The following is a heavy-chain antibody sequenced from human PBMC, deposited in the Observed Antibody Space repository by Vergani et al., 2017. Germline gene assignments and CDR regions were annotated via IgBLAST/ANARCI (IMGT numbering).Heavy chain of an antibody. Sequence: QVQLQESGPGLVKPSETLSLTCTVSGGSISSYYWSWIRQPPGKGLEWIGYIYYSGSTNYNPSLKSRVTISVDTSKNQFSLKLSSVTAADTAVYYCARGDYYYSSGYVDYWGQGTLVTVSS. CDR2: IYYSGST. CDR1: GGSISSYY. V-gene: IGHV4-59*01. J-gene: IGHJ4*02. CDR3: ARGDYYYSSGYVDY. D-gene: IGHD3-22*01.